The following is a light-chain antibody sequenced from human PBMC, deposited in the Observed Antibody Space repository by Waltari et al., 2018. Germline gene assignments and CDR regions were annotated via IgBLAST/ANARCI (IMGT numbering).Light chain of an antibody. J-gene: IGKJ2*01. V-gene: IGKV3-20*01. CDR1: QSINSSY. CDR3: QHYGSASMYT. CDR2: GAS. Sequence: EIVLTQSPGTLSLSPGDRATLSCRASQSINSSYLAWYQQKPGQAPRLLIYGASSRATGIPDRFSGSGSGTDFTLIISRLEPEDFAVYYCQHYGSASMYTFGQGTKLEIK.